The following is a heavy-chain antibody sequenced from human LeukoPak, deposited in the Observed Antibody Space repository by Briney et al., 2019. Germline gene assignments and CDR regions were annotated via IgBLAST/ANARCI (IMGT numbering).Heavy chain of an antibody. CDR2: ICYSGST. V-gene: IGHV4-31*03. CDR3: ARVEYQLLGLVVYPSYFDY. D-gene: IGHD2-2*01. J-gene: IGHJ4*02. CDR1: GGSISSGGYY. Sequence: SQTLSLTCTVSGGSISSGGYYWSWIRQQPGKGLEWIGYICYSGSTYYNPSLKIRVTISVDTSKNQFSLKLSSVTAADTAVYYCARVEYQLLGLVVYPSYFDYWGQGTLVTVSS.